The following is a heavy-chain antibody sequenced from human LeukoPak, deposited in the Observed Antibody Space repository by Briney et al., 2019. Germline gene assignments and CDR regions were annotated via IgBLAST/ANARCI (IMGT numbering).Heavy chain of an antibody. V-gene: IGHV4-39*07. J-gene: IGHJ4*02. CDR3: ARGYGDYNTHYDFDY. Sequence: PSETLSLTCTVSGGSISSGGYYWSWIRQHPGKGLEWIGEINHSGSTNYNPSLKSRVTISVDTSKNQFSLKLSSVTAADTAVYYCARGYGDYNTHYDFDYWGQGALVTVSS. CDR2: INHSGST. CDR1: GGSISSGGYY. D-gene: IGHD4-17*01.